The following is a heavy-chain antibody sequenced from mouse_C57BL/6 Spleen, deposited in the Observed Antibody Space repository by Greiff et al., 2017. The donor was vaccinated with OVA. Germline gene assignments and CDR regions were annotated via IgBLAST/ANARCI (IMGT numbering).Heavy chain of an antibody. CDR2: IDPEDGET. V-gene: IGHV14-2*01. D-gene: IGHD2-5*01. CDR3: ARNLLYSNYYSYYAMDY. CDR1: GFTIKDYY. Sequence: VHVKQSGAELVKPGASVKLSCTASGFTIKDYYMHWVKQRPEQGLEWIGRIDPEDGETKYAPKFQGKATITADTSSNTAYLQLSSLTSEDTAVYYCARNLLYSNYYSYYAMDYWGQGTSVTVSS. J-gene: IGHJ4*01.